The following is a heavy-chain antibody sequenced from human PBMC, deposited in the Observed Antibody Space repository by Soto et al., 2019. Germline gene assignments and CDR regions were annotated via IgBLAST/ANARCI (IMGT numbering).Heavy chain of an antibody. V-gene: IGHV3-11*01. Sequence: QVQLVESGGGLVKPGGSLRLSCAASGFSFSDYYMSLIRQAPGKGLEWVSLISTSGSRTDYADSVKDRFTISRDNAKNALCLQMNRLRAEDKAVYYWANLAKNYYQYMDVWGKGTTVTVSS. CDR3: ANLAKNYYQYMDV. CDR2: ISTSGSRT. CDR1: GFSFSDYY. D-gene: IGHD1-26*01. J-gene: IGHJ6*03.